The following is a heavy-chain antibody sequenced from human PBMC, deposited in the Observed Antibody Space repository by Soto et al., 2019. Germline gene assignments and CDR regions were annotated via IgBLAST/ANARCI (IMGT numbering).Heavy chain of an antibody. Sequence: QVQLQESGPGLVKPSETLSLTCTVSGGSISSYYLSWIRQPPGKGLEWIGYIYYSGSTNYNPSLKSRVTISVDTSKNQFSLKLSSVTAADTAVYYCARDYGGNSDYWGQGALVTVSS. V-gene: IGHV4-59*01. D-gene: IGHD2-21*02. CDR2: IYYSGST. CDR3: ARDYGGNSDY. CDR1: GGSISSYY. J-gene: IGHJ4*02.